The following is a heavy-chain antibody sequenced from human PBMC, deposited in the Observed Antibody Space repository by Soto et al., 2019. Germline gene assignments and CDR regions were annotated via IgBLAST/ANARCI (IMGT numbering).Heavy chain of an antibody. J-gene: IGHJ6*03. CDR3: ARDVAGTYYYYYIDV. V-gene: IGHV3-66*01. CDR1: GFTVSSNY. CDR2: IYSGGST. D-gene: IGHD6-13*01. Sequence: EVQLVESGGGLVQPGGSLRLSCAASGFTVSSNYMSWVRQAPGKGLEWVSVIYSGGSTYYADSVKGRFTISRDNSKNTLYLQMNSLRAEDTAVYYCARDVAGTYYYYYIDVCGKGTTVTVSS.